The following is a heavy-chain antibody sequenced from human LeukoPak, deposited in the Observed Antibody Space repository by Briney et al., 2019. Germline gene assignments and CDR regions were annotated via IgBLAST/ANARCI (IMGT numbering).Heavy chain of an antibody. CDR3: AAETTPSDY. CDR1: GGSISTYY. V-gene: IGHV4-39*07. Sequence: TSETLSLTCTVSGGSISTYYWAWIRQPPGKGLEWIATIHYSGSTFYNPSLESRVTISLDTSRNQFYLKVNSVSAADTAVYYCAAETTPSDYWGLGTLVTVSS. D-gene: IGHD1-1*01. J-gene: IGHJ4*02. CDR2: IHYSGST.